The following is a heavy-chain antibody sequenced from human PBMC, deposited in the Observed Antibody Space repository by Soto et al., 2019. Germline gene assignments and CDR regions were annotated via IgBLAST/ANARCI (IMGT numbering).Heavy chain of an antibody. Sequence: QVQLVESGGGVVQPGRSLRLSCAASGFTFSSYAMHRVRQAPGKGLEWVAVISYDGSNKYYADSVKGRFTISRDNSKNTLYLQMNSLRAEDTAVYYCARAHTIFVPSYYYGMDVWGQGTTVTVSS. CDR1: GFTFSSYA. CDR3: ARAHTIFVPSYYYGMDV. CDR2: ISYDGSNK. J-gene: IGHJ6*02. V-gene: IGHV3-30-3*01. D-gene: IGHD3-3*01.